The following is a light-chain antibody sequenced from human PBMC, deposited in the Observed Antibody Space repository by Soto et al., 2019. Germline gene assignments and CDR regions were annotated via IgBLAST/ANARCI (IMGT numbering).Light chain of an antibody. CDR3: QQYNNWPPQIT. V-gene: IGKV3-15*01. CDR2: GAS. J-gene: IGKJ4*01. Sequence: DIVMTQSPATLSVSPGEGATLSCRASQSINSDLVWYQQKPGQAPRLVIYGASTRATGIPARFSGSGSGTEFTLTISSLQSEDFAVHYCQQYNNWPPQITFGGGTKVDIK. CDR1: QSINSD.